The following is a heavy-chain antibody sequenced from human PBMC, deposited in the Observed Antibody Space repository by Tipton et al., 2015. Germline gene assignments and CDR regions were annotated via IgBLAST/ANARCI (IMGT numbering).Heavy chain of an antibody. CDR3: ARDPLGSSGWHSIFDY. CDR2: ISSRGTTI. Sequence: SLRLSCAASGFTFSDFSMSWIRQAPGKGLEWVSYISSRGTTIYYADSVKGRFTISRDNAKNSLYLQMNSLRAEDTAVHYCARDPLGSSGWHSIFDYWGQGTLVTVSS. D-gene: IGHD6-19*01. CDR1: GFTFSDFS. J-gene: IGHJ4*02. V-gene: IGHV3-11*01.